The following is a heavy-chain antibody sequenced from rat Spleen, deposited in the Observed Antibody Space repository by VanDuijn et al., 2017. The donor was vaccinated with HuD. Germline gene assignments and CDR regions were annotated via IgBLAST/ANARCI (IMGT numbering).Heavy chain of an antibody. CDR1: GFTFSSYW. CDR3: AKDLDYGPDY. V-gene: IGHV5-58*01. J-gene: IGHJ2*01. CDR2: INTDGGST. Sequence: EVQLVETGGGLLQPGRSLKLSCVVSGFTFSSYWMYWFRQAPGKGLEWVSSINTDGGSTYYPDSVKGRFTISRDNAENTVYLQMNSLRSEDTATYYCAKDLDYGPDYWGQGVMVTVSS. D-gene: IGHD1-11*01.